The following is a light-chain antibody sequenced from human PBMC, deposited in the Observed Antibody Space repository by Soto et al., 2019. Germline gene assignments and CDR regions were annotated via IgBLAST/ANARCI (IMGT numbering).Light chain of an antibody. J-gene: IGKJ1*01. CDR2: GAS. V-gene: IGKV3-15*01. CDR3: QQYNKWRT. Sequence: EIVMTQSPATLSVSPGERATLSCRASQTVIRNLAWYQQKPGQAPRLLIYGASTRATGIPARISGSGSGTEFTLTITSLQSEDFAVYYCQQYNKWRTFGQGTKVDI. CDR1: QTVIRN.